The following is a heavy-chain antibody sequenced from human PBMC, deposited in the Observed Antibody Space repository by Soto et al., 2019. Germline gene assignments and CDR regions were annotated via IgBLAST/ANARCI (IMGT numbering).Heavy chain of an antibody. V-gene: IGHV4-31*03. CDR2: IYYTGNT. Sequence: QVQLQESGPELVKPSQTLSLTCTVSGGSISSNGHYWTWIRQHPGKGLEWIAYIYYTGNTYYNPSLKSRLSISADTSNNQFSFNFQSVTAADTPAYYCARERWGYDSWGKGTLVTVS. CDR1: GGSISSNGHY. CDR3: ARERWGYDS. D-gene: IGHD3-16*01. J-gene: IGHJ4*02.